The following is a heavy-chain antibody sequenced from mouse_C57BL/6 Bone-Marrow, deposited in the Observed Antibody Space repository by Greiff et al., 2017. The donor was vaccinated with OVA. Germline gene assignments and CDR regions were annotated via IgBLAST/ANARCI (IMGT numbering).Heavy chain of an antibody. Sequence: EVKLMESGPELVKPGASVKISCKASGFSFTGYYMNWVKQSPEKSLEWIGAINPSTGGTTYNQKIKAKATLTVDKSSRTAYMQLKGLTAEDSAVYDCARLIYYGYGGFAYWGQGTLVTVSA. V-gene: IGHV1-42*01. CDR2: INPSTGGT. D-gene: IGHD2-2*01. CDR1: GFSFTGYY. CDR3: ARLIYYGYGGFAY. J-gene: IGHJ3*01.